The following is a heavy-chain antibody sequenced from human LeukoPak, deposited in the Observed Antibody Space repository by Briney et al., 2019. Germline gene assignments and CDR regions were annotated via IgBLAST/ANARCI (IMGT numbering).Heavy chain of an antibody. Sequence: GGSLRLSCAASGFTFSTYSMHWVRQAPGKGLVWVSRINTDGSSTSYADSVKGRFTISRDNAKDSLYLQLNSLRAEDTAVYYCARESGGDLGEAFDIWGQGTMVTVS. CDR1: GFTFSTYS. CDR3: ARESGGDLGEAFDI. D-gene: IGHD1-26*01. V-gene: IGHV3-74*01. J-gene: IGHJ3*02. CDR2: INTDGSST.